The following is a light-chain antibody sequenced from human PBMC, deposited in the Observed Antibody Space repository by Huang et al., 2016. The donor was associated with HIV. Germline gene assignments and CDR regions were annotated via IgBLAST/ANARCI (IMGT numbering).Light chain of an antibody. CDR1: QSVNNSF. J-gene: IGKJ1*01. CDR2: GAS. V-gene: IGKV3-20*01. CDR3: HQYGVSRGT. Sequence: EIVLTQSPGTLSLSPGERATLSCRARQSVNNSFLGWYQQKPVPAPMLLMYGASSRATGVPDRFSGSGSGTDFTLTISRLEPEDFAVYYCHQYGVSRGTFGQGTKVEIK.